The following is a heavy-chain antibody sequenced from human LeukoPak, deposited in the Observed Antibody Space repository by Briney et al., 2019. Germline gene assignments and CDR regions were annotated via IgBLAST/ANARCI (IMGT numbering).Heavy chain of an antibody. D-gene: IGHD6-19*01. J-gene: IGHJ4*02. V-gene: IGHV4-38-2*02. Sequence: SETLSLTCTVSGYSISSGYYWGWIRQPPGKGLEWIGSIYHSGSTYYNPSLKSRVTISVDTSKNQFSLKLSSVTAADTAVYYCARGEKNSGWYYWGQGTLVTVSS. CDR1: GYSISSGYY. CDR2: IYHSGST. CDR3: ARGEKNSGWYY.